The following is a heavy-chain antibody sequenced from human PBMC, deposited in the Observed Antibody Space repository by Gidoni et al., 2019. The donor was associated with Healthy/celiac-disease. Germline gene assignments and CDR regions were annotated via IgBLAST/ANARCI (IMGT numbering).Heavy chain of an antibody. Sequence: VQLQQWGAGLLKPSETLSLTCAVYGGSFSGYYWSWIRQPPGKGLEWIGEINHSGSTNYNPSLKSRVTISVDTSKNQFSLKLSSVTAADTAVYYCARGGIAVATSYYYYGMDVWGQGTTVTVSS. CDR1: GGSFSGYY. CDR2: INHSGST. V-gene: IGHV4-34*01. CDR3: ARGGIAVATSYYYYGMDV. J-gene: IGHJ6*02. D-gene: IGHD6-19*01.